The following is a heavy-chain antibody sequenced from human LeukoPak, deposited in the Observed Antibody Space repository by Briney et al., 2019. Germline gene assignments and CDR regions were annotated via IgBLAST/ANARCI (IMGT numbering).Heavy chain of an antibody. CDR3: ARRVVTGGSYNWFDP. D-gene: IGHD1-1*01. Sequence: ASVKVSCKASGYTFTSYYMHWVRQAPGQGLEWMGIINPSGGSTSYAQKFQGRVTMTRDTSTSTVYIELSSLRSEDTAVYYCARRVVTGGSYNWFDPWGQGTLVTVSS. CDR1: GYTFTSYY. J-gene: IGHJ5*02. CDR2: INPSGGST. V-gene: IGHV1-46*01.